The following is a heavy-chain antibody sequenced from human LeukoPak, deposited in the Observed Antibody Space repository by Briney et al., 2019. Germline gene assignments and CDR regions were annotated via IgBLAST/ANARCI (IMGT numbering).Heavy chain of an antibody. Sequence: SETLSLTYTVSGGSISSYYWSWIRQPPGKGLEWIGYIYYSGSTNYNPSLKSRVTISVDTSKNQFSLKLSSVTAADTAVYYCARATRSRDGYNYIPYLDYWGQGTLVTVSS. D-gene: IGHD5-24*01. CDR3: ARATRSRDGYNYIPYLDY. J-gene: IGHJ4*02. CDR2: IYYSGST. V-gene: IGHV4-59*01. CDR1: GGSISSYY.